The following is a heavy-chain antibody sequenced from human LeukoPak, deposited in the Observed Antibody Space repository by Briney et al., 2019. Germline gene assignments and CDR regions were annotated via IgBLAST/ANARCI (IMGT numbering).Heavy chain of an antibody. J-gene: IGHJ4*02. CDR3: ARVPTYHYYGSGSYYYFDY. V-gene: IGHV1-2*06. Sequence: ASVKVSCKASEYTFTGYYMHWLRQAPGQGLEWMGRINPNSGGTNYAQKFQGRVTMTRDTSISTAYMELSRLRSDDTAVYYCARVPTYHYYGSGSYYYFDYWGQGTLVTVSS. CDR1: EYTFTGYY. D-gene: IGHD3-10*01. CDR2: INPNSGGT.